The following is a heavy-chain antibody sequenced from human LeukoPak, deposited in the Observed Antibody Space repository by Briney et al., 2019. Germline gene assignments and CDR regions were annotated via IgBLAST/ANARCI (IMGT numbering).Heavy chain of an antibody. V-gene: IGHV4-38-2*02. Sequence: SETLSLTCTVSGYSISSGYYWGWIRQPPGKGLEWIGSIYRSGSTYYNPSLKSRVTISVDTSKNQFSLKLSSVTAADTAVYYCARVSSSSRVGFDYWGQGTLVTVS. CDR2: IYRSGST. CDR3: ARVSSSSRVGFDY. J-gene: IGHJ4*02. D-gene: IGHD6-13*01. CDR1: GYSISSGYY.